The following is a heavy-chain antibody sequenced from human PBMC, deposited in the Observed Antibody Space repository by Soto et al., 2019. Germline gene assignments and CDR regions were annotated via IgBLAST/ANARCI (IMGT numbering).Heavy chain of an antibody. CDR3: SHGYYQYFES. CDR1: GVTLSNFW. CDR2: IKSKTDGGTV. Sequence: GGSLRLSCAVSGVTLSNFWMNWVRQAPGKGPEWVGRIKSKTDGGTVEYAAPVKDRFTISRDDSENTLYLQMNSLKTEDTAVYYCSHGYYQYFESWGQGTLVTSPQ. D-gene: IGHD5-18*01. J-gene: IGHJ4*02. V-gene: IGHV3-15*07.